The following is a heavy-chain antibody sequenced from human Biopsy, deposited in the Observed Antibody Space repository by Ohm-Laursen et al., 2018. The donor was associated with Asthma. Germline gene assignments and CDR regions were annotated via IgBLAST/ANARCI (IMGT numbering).Heavy chain of an antibody. V-gene: IGHV3-30*03. CDR3: ARGDSSGWSHYYFDY. J-gene: IGHJ4*02. D-gene: IGHD6-19*01. CDR1: GFAFGSYA. Sequence: SLRLSCSASGFAFGSYAMYWVRQSPGKGPEWVALISYDGRESGYVDSVRGRFTISRDFYKNTLYLQMDSLRAEDTAVYYCARGDSSGWSHYYFDYWGQGTLVTVSS. CDR2: ISYDGRES.